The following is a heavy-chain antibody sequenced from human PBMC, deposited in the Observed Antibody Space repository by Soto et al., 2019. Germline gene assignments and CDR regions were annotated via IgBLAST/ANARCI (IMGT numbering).Heavy chain of an antibody. CDR1: GDSISSSNYF. D-gene: IGHD2-15*01. Sequence: SETLSLTCTVSGDSISSSNYFWGWIRQPPGKGLEWIGSIYYSGSTYYNPSLKSRVTISVDRSKNQFSLNLSSVTAADTAMYYCARGEAYCSGGTCYYRFDPWGQGTLVTVSS. CDR2: IYYSGST. CDR3: ARGEAYCSGGTCYYRFDP. J-gene: IGHJ5*02. V-gene: IGHV4-39*07.